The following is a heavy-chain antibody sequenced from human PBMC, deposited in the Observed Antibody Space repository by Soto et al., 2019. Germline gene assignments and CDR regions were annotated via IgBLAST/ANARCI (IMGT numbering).Heavy chain of an antibody. D-gene: IGHD3-22*01. J-gene: IGHJ6*02. CDR2: INAGNGNT. CDR1: GYTFTSYA. Sequence: ASVKVSCKASGYTFTSYAMHWVRQAPGQRLEWMGWINAGNGNTKYSQKFQGRVTITRDTSASTAYMELSSLRSEDTAVYYCARELITMIDAGMDVWGQGTTVTVSS. V-gene: IGHV1-3*01. CDR3: ARELITMIDAGMDV.